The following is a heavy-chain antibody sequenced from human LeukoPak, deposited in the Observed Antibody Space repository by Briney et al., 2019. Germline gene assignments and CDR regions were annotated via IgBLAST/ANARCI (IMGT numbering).Heavy chain of an antibody. Sequence: SVKVSCKASGYTFTSYYMHWVRQAPGQGLEWMGGIIPIFGTANYAQKFQGRVTITADESTSTAYMELSSLRSEDTAVYYCARSPTEPHTYYYDSSSYYPRLFAYWGQGTLVTVSS. CDR1: GYTFTSYY. V-gene: IGHV1-69*13. CDR2: IIPIFGTA. J-gene: IGHJ4*02. D-gene: IGHD3-22*01. CDR3: ARSPTEPHTYYYDSSSYYPRLFAY.